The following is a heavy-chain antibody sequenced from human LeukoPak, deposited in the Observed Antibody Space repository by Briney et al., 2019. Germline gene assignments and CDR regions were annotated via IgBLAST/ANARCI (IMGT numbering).Heavy chain of an antibody. CDR3: AKRASGSGTSLYYFDY. CDR1: GFTFSSYA. V-gene: IGHV3-23*01. Sequence: GGSLRLSCATSGFTFSSYAMSWVRQAPGKGLEWVSVISNSGGSTFYADSVKGRFTISRDNSKNTLYLQMNSLRAEDTAVYYCAKRASGSGTSLYYFDYWGQGTLVTVSS. CDR2: ISNSGGST. D-gene: IGHD3-10*01. J-gene: IGHJ4*02.